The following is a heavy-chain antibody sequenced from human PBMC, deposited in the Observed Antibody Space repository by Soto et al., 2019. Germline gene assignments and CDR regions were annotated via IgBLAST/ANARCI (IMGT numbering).Heavy chain of an antibody. CDR3: AKYCSSDVCFDY. CDR2: IWYDGSNK. D-gene: IGHD2-8*01. Sequence: GGSLRLSCAASGLTFSSYGMHWVRQAPGKGLEWVAVIWYDGSNKYYADSVKGRFTISRDNAKNSLYLQMSSLRDEDTAVYYCAKYCSSDVCFDYWGQGTLVTVSS. CDR1: GLTFSSYG. J-gene: IGHJ4*02. V-gene: IGHV3-33*06.